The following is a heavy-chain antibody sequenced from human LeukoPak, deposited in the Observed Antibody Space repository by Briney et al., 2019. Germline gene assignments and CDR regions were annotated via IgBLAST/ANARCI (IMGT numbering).Heavy chain of an antibody. CDR2: MNPNSGNT. CDR1: GYTFTSYD. J-gene: IGHJ4*02. D-gene: IGHD3-3*01. CDR3: ARGKNHPKRGPSITIFGVVISTGYYFDY. V-gene: IGHV1-8*01. Sequence: GASVKVSCKASGYTFTSYDINWVRQATGQGLEWMGWMNPNSGNTGYAQKFQGRVTMTRNTSISTAYMELSSLRSEDTAVYYCARGKNHPKRGPSITIFGVVISTGYYFDYWGQGTLVTVSS.